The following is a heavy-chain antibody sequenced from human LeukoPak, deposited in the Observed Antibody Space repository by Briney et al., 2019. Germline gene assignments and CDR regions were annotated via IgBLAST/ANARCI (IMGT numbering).Heavy chain of an antibody. CDR3: ARGALTMVRGVIIYFDY. Sequence: PGGSLRLSCAASGFTFSSYWMHWVRQAPGKGLEWVANIKQDESEKYYVDSVKGRFTISRDNAKNSLYLQMNSLRAEDTAVYYCARGALTMVRGVIIYFDYWGQGTLVTVSS. D-gene: IGHD3-10*01. CDR2: IKQDESEK. CDR1: GFTFSSYW. J-gene: IGHJ4*02. V-gene: IGHV3-7*01.